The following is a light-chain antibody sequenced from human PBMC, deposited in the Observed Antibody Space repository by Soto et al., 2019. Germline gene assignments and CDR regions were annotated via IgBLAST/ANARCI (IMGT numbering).Light chain of an antibody. CDR2: GVS. Sequence: IMLKQSPGTLSLSLGERATLSCRASQSVSSTFLAWYQQKPGKAPRLLIYGVSKRATGIPDRFSGSGSGTDFTLTISRLEPEDFAVYFCGQFVSAPPRTFGQGTKVDVK. V-gene: IGKV3-20*01. CDR1: QSVSSTF. J-gene: IGKJ1*01. CDR3: GQFVSAPPRT.